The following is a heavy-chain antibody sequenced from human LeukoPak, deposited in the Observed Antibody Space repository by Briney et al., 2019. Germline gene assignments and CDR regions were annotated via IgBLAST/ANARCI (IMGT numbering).Heavy chain of an antibody. CDR1: GGSISSGSYY. J-gene: IGHJ3*02. V-gene: IGHV4-61*02. CDR3: ARECGGDRYWSPGAFDI. CDR2: IYTSGST. Sequence: PSETLSLTCTVSGGSISSGSYYWSWIRQPAGKGLEWIGRIYTSGSTNYNPSLKSRVTISVDTSKNQFSLKLSSVTAADTAVYYCARECGGDRYWSPGAFDIWGQGTMVTVSS. D-gene: IGHD2-21*01.